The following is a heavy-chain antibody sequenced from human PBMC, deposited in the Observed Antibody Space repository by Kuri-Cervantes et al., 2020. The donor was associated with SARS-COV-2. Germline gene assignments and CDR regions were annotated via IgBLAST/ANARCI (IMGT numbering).Heavy chain of an antibody. CDR2: FDPEDGET. D-gene: IGHD3-22*01. V-gene: IGHV1-24*01. CDR1: GYTLTELS. CDR3: ATSSMIVIGAWFDP. Sequence: ALVKVSCKVSGYTLTELSMHWVRQAPGKGLEWMGGFDPEDGETIYAQKFQGRVTMTEDTSTDTAYMELSSLRSEDTAVYYCATSSMIVIGAWFDPWGQGTLVTVSS. J-gene: IGHJ5*02.